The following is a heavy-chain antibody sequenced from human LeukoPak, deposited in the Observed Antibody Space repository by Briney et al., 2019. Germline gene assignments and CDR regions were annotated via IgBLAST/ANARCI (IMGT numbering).Heavy chain of an antibody. CDR2: VSGTGITT. Sequence: GRSLRLSCAASGFTFTSYAMSWVRQAPGQGLEWVSSVSGTGITTYYADSVKGRFTVSRDNSKDTVYLQMNSLRGEDTAVYYCAKELMGFDYWGQGALVTVSS. CDR1: GFTFTSYA. V-gene: IGHV3-23*01. D-gene: IGHD2-8*01. J-gene: IGHJ4*02. CDR3: AKELMGFDY.